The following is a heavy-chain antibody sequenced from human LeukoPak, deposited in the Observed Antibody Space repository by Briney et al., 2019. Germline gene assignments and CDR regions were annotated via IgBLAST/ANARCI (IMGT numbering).Heavy chain of an antibody. D-gene: IGHD2-15*01. J-gene: IGHJ4*02. CDR2: ISSSGRKT. CDR3: ARGPRDPTEYCSRGTCSPTYEV. V-gene: IGHV3-48*03. Sequence: GGSLRLSCAASGFIFSDYEMNWVRQAPGKGLEWVSYISSSGRKTYYADSVKGRFTISRDNAKNSLYLQMNSLRADDTAIYYCARGPRDPTEYCSRGTCSPTYEVWGQGTLVTVSS. CDR1: GFIFSDYE.